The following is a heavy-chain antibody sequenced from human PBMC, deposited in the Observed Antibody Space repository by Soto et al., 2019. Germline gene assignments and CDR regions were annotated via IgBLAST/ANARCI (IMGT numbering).Heavy chain of an antibody. Sequence: QLQLQESGPGLVKPSETLSLTCTVSGGSISSSSYYWGWIRQPPGKGLEWIGSIYYSGSTYYNPSIKSRVTISVDTSKNQFSLKLSSVTAADTAVYYCARHSRVAYYDFWSGYYTRAFDYWGQGTLVTVSS. CDR2: IYYSGST. D-gene: IGHD3-3*01. V-gene: IGHV4-39*01. CDR1: GGSISSSSYY. CDR3: ARHSRVAYYDFWSGYYTRAFDY. J-gene: IGHJ4*02.